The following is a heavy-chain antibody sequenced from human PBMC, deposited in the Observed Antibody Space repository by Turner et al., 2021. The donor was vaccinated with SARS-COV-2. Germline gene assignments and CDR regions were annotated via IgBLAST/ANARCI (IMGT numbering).Heavy chain of an antibody. D-gene: IGHD6-13*01. CDR2: SSAYNGNT. Sequence: QVQLVQSGAEVKKPGASVKVSCKASGYTFTSYDISWLRQAPGQGLEWMGWSSAYNGNTNYAQKLQGRVTMTTDTSTSTADRELRSLRSDDTAGYYCARDRIAAAGTGWFDPWGQGTLFTVSS. CDR1: GYTFTSYD. CDR3: ARDRIAAAGTGWFDP. V-gene: IGHV1-18*01. J-gene: IGHJ5*02.